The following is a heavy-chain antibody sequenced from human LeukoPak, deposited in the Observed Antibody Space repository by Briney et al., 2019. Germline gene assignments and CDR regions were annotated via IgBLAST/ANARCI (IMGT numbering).Heavy chain of an antibody. CDR3: ARVRPYYYMDV. CDR1: GFSISSGHY. J-gene: IGHJ6*03. V-gene: IGHV4-38-2*02. CDR2: VYQSGTT. Sequence: SETLSLTCTVSGFSISSGHYWGWVRQPPGAGLEWIGSVYQSGTTYYNPSLKSRVTTSVDMSKNQFSLRLRPVTAADTAVYYCARVRPYYYMDVWGKGTTVTVSS.